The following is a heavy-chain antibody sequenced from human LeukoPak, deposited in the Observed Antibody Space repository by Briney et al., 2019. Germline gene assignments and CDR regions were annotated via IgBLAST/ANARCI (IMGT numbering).Heavy chain of an antibody. CDR3: ARGVRIAVAGYIDY. CDR2: ISGSGGST. Sequence: GGTLRLSCAASGFTFSSYGMSWVRQAPGKGLEWVSAISGSGGSTYYADSVKGRFTISRDNSKNTLYLQMNSLRAEDTAVYYCARGVRIAVAGYIDYWGQGTLVTVSS. V-gene: IGHV3-23*01. J-gene: IGHJ4*02. CDR1: GFTFSSYG. D-gene: IGHD6-19*01.